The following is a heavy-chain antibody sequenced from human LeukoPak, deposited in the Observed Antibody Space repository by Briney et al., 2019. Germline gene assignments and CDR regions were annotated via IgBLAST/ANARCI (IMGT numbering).Heavy chain of an antibody. CDR1: GFSFSNYW. V-gene: IGHV3-74*01. CDR2: INSDGSST. D-gene: IGHD3-22*01. Sequence: GGSLRLSCAASGFSFSNYWMHWVRQAPGKGLVWVSRINSDGSSTTYADSVKGRFTISRDNAKNTLYLQMNSLRAEDTALYYCAREPYYYDSSSKQDYYYYMDVWGKGTTVTVSS. CDR3: AREPYYYDSSSKQDYYYYMDV. J-gene: IGHJ6*03.